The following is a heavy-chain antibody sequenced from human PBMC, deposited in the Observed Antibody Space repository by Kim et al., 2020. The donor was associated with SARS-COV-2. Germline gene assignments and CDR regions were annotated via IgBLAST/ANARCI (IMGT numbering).Heavy chain of an antibody. CDR3: ARRSSGYYYADEYYFDY. D-gene: IGHD3-22*01. Sequence: ASVKVSCKASGYTFTSYAMHWVRQAPGQRLEWMGWINAGNGNTKYSQKFQGRVTITRDTSASTAYMELSSLRSEDTAVYYCARRSSGYYYADEYYFDYWGQGTLVTVSS. J-gene: IGHJ4*02. CDR1: GYTFTSYA. V-gene: IGHV1-3*01. CDR2: INAGNGNT.